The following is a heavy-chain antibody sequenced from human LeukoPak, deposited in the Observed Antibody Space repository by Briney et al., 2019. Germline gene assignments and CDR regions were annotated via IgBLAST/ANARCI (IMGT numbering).Heavy chain of an antibody. CDR3: ARDGWFRGDIVATIS. CDR1: GGSISIYY. V-gene: IGHV4-4*07. J-gene: IGHJ4*02. D-gene: IGHD5-12*01. CDR2: IYTSGST. Sequence: SETLSLTCTVSGGSISIYYWSWIRQPAGKGLEWIGRIYTSGSTNYNPSLKSRVTMSVDTSKNQFSLKLSSVTAADTAVYYCARDGWFRGDIVATISWGQGTLVTVSS.